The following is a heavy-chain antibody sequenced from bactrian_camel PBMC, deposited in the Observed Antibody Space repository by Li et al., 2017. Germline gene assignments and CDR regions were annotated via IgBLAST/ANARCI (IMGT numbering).Heavy chain of an antibody. CDR3: TKLVDVWTNGVEWDY. CDR2: INTNGETT. Sequence: HVQLVESGGGLVQPGVSLRLSCAASGFTFNKSFMTWVRQAPGKGLEWVSTINTNGETTYYADSVKGRFTISRDNAKNTLYLQSNSLKTDDTAMYYCTKLVDVWTNGVEWDYWGQGTQVTVS. J-gene: IGHJ4*01. D-gene: IGHD5*01. CDR1: GFTFNKSF. V-gene: IGHV3S1*01.